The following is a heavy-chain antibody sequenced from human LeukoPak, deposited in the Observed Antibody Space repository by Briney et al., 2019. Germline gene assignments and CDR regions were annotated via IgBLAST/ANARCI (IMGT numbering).Heavy chain of an antibody. V-gene: IGHV3-30-3*01. Sequence: GGSLRLSCAVSGFTFSTYAMHWVRQAPGKGLEWVAIISYDGTNKYYADSVKGRFTISRDNSKNTLYLQMNSLRAEDTAVYYCARDDPYSSGCYLVFDYWGQGRMVTVSS. D-gene: IGHD6-19*01. J-gene: IGHJ3*01. CDR2: ISYDGTNK. CDR3: ARDDPYSSGCYLVFDY. CDR1: GFTFSTYA.